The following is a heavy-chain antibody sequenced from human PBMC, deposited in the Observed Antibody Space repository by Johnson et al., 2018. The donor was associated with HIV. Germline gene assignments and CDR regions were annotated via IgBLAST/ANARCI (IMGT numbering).Heavy chain of an antibody. D-gene: IGHD6-19*01. CDR1: GFTFSSYA. Sequence: EVQVVESGGGLVQPGGSLRLSCAASGFTFSSYAMPWVRQAPGKGLEWVSGINLNGVSTSHVDSVKGRFTISRDNAKNSLYLQMNSLRADDTALYYCARDLTVADIGHYAFDIWGQGTLVTVSS. CDR3: ARDLTVADIGHYAFDI. CDR2: INLNGVST. V-gene: IGHV3-20*04. J-gene: IGHJ3*02.